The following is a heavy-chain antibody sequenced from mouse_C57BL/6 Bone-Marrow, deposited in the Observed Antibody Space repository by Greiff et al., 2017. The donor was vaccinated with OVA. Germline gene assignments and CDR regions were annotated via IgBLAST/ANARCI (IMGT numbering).Heavy chain of an antibody. Sequence: VQLKESGPVLVKPGASVKMSCKASGYTFTDYYMNWVKQSHGKSLEWIGVINPYNGGTSYNQKFKGKATLTVDKSPSTAYMELNSLTSEDSAVYYCARGGLRRTVDYWGQGTTLTVSS. CDR2: INPYNGGT. D-gene: IGHD2-2*01. J-gene: IGHJ2*01. CDR3: ARGGLRRTVDY. V-gene: IGHV1-19*01. CDR1: GYTFTDYY.